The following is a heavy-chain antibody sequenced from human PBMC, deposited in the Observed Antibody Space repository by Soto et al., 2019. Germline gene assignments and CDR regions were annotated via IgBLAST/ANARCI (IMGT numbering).Heavy chain of an antibody. CDR2: ISAYNGNT. CDR3: ARDEYCSSTSCHTYYYYGMDV. D-gene: IGHD2-2*02. J-gene: IGHJ6*02. CDR1: GYTFTRYG. Sequence: ASVKGSCQASGYTFTRYGISWVRQAPGQGLEWMGWISAYNGNTNYAQKLQGRVTMTTDTSTSTAYMELRSLRSDDTAVYYCARDEYCSSTSCHTYYYYGMDVWGQGTTVTVS. V-gene: IGHV1-18*04.